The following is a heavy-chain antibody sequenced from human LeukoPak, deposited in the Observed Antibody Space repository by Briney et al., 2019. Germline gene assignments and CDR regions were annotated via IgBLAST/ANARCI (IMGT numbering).Heavy chain of an antibody. CDR1: GFTFSRYE. V-gene: IGHV3-48*03. CDR3: ARDIRSYYDSSAYSPATFDI. D-gene: IGHD3-22*01. CDR2: ISRSGTTI. Sequence: GGSLRLSCAASGFTFSRYEMNWVRQAPGKGLEWVAYISRSGTTIYYAGSVKGRFTISRDNARNSLFLQMDSLRAEDTAVYYCARDIRSYYDSSAYSPATFDIWGQGTMVTVSS. J-gene: IGHJ3*02.